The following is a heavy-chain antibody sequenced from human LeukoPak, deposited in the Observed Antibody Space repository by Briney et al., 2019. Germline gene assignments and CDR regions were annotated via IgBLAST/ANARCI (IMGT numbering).Heavy chain of an antibody. J-gene: IGHJ3*02. CDR2: ISSSSSYI. D-gene: IGHD3-10*01. CDR3: ARVPYGEGAFDI. V-gene: IGHV3-21*01. Sequence: PGGSLRLSCAASGFTFSSYSMNWVRQAPGKGLEWVSSISSSSSYIYYADSVKGRFTISRVNAKNTLYLQMNSLRAEDTAVYYCARVPYGEGAFDIWGQGTMVTVSS. CDR1: GFTFSSYS.